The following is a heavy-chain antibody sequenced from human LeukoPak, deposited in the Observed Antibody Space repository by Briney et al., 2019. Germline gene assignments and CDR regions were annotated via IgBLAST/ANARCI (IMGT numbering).Heavy chain of an antibody. CDR2: IDYSRST. CDR1: GGSISSSSYY. J-gene: IGHJ3*02. CDR3: ASPRYSSGWYPHRAFDI. D-gene: IGHD6-19*01. Sequence: SETLSLTCTVSGGSISSSSYYWGWIRQPPGKGLEWIGSIDYSRSTYYNPSPKSRVTISVDTSKNQFSLKLSSVTAADTAVYYCASPRYSSGWYPHRAFDIWGQGTMVTVSS. V-gene: IGHV4-39*01.